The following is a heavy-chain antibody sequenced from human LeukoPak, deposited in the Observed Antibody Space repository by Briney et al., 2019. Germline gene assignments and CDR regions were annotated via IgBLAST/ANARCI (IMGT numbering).Heavy chain of an antibody. Sequence: SETLSLTCTVSGGSISSSCYSWGWIRQPPGKGLVWIGSIYYSGSTYYNPSLKSRVTISVDTSKNQFSLKLSSVTAADTAVYYCARHRTYYDFWSGYSTSYYYYGMDVWGQGTTVTVS. V-gene: IGHV4-39*01. CDR2: IYYSGST. D-gene: IGHD3-3*01. CDR1: GGSISSSCYS. J-gene: IGHJ6*02. CDR3: ARHRTYYDFWSGYSTSYYYYGMDV.